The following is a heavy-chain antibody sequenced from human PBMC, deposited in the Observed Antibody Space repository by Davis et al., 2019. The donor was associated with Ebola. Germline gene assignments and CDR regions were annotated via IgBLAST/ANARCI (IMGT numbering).Heavy chain of an antibody. Sequence: GESLKISCQGSGYSFSSYWINWVRQMPGKGLEWMGIIYPADSDTRYSPSFQDQVTISADKSIDTAYLQWSSLKASDTAMYYCARHYFDSSGDIPLGYWGQGTLVTVSS. CDR3: ARHYFDSSGDIPLGY. CDR1: GYSFSSYW. CDR2: IYPADSDT. D-gene: IGHD3-22*01. J-gene: IGHJ4*02. V-gene: IGHV5-51*01.